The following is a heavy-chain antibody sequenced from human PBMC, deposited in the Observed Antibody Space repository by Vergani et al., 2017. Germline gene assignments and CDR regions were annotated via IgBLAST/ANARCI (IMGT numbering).Heavy chain of an antibody. Sequence: QVQLVQSGAEVKKPGASVKVSCKASGYTFTSYDINWVRQATGQGLEWMGWMNPNSGNTGYAQKFQGRVTMTRNTSISTAYMELSSLRSEDTAVYYCARGSLWFGELLSQKYNWFDPWGQGTLVTVSS. CDR2: MNPNSGNT. J-gene: IGHJ5*02. D-gene: IGHD3-10*01. CDR3: ARGSLWFGELLSQKYNWFDP. CDR1: GYTFTSYD. V-gene: IGHV1-8*02.